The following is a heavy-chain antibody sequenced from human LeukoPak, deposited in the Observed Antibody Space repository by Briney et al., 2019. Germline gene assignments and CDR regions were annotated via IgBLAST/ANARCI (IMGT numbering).Heavy chain of an antibody. CDR3: ARVYYYDSSVTGYFDY. V-gene: IGHV1-69*01. Sequence: GSSVTVSCKASGGTFSCYAISWVRQAPGQGLEWMGGIIPIFGTANYAQKFQGRVTITADESTSTAYMELSSLRSEDTAVYYCARVYYYDSSVTGYFDYWGQGTLVTVSS. CDR2: IIPIFGTA. J-gene: IGHJ4*02. CDR1: GGTFSCYA. D-gene: IGHD3-22*01.